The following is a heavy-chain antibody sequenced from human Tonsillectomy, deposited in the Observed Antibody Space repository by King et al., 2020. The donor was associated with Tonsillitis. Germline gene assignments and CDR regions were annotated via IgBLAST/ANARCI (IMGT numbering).Heavy chain of an antibody. CDR1: GFTFTSSA. Sequence: QVQLVESGPEVKKPGTSVKVSCTASGFTFTSSAVQWVRQARGQRLEWIGWIVVGSGNTNYAQKFQERVTITRDMSTSTAYMELSSLRSEDTAVYYCAVPRRGSGWSRGGDAFDIWGKGTIVTVSS. J-gene: IGHJ3*02. CDR3: AVPRRGSGWSRGGDAFDI. D-gene: IGHD6-19*01. CDR2: IVVGSGNT. V-gene: IGHV1-58*01.